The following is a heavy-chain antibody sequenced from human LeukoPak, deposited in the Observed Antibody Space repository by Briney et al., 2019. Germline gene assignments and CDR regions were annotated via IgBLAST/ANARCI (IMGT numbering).Heavy chain of an antibody. Sequence: GGSLRLSCVASGFTFAKFAMRWVRQAPGKGLQWVSSIGGTGLTFYADSVKGRFTISRDISKSTVFLEMNNPRAEDTAVYYCAKGGELHEYFYHFWGQGTLVTVSS. CDR2: IGGTGLT. D-gene: IGHD3-10*01. J-gene: IGHJ4*02. CDR1: GFTFAKFA. V-gene: IGHV3-23*01. CDR3: AKGGELHEYFYHF.